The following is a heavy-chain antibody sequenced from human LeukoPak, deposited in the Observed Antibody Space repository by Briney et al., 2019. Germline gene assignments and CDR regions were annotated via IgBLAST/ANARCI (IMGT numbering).Heavy chain of an antibody. D-gene: IGHD3-10*01. CDR1: GFTFSSYA. CDR3: TKSWDAFDF. V-gene: IGHV3-30-3*01. CDR2: ISYDGSNK. J-gene: IGHJ3*01. Sequence: GGSLRLSCAASGFTFSSYAMSWVRQAPGKGLEWVAVISYDGSNKYYADAVKGRFTISRDNSKNTLSLQMNTLRAEDTAVYYCTKSWDAFDFWGQGTVVTVSS.